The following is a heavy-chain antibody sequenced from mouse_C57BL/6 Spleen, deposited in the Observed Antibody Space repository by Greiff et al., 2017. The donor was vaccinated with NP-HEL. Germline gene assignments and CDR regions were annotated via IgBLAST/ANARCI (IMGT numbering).Heavy chain of an antibody. J-gene: IGHJ4*01. V-gene: IGHV5-16*01. CDR1: GFTFSDYY. CDR3: AREDYDVYAMDY. CDR2: INYDGSST. Sequence: EVKLMESEGGLVQPGSSMKLSCTASGFTFSDYYMAWVRQVPEKGLEWVANINYDGSSTYYLDSLKSRFIISRDNAKNILYLQMSSLKSEDTATYYCAREDYDVYAMDYWGQGTSVTVSS. D-gene: IGHD2-4*01.